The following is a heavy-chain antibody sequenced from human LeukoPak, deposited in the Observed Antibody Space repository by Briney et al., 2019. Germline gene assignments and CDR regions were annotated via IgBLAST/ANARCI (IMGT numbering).Heavy chain of an antibody. D-gene: IGHD3-22*01. J-gene: IGHJ6*02. CDR1: GFSFSTYV. Sequence: PGGSLRLSCAASGFSFSTYVMHWVRQAPGKGLEWVAVIRYDGNNKYYGDSVKGRLTISRDNAKNTLYLQMKSLRADDTAVYYCARDLVGYSYGMDVWGQGTTVIVSS. V-gene: IGHV3-33*01. CDR3: ARDLVGYSYGMDV. CDR2: IRYDGNNK.